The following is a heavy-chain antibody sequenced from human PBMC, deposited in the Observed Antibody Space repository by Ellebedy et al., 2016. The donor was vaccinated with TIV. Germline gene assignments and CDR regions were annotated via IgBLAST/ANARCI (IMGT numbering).Heavy chain of an antibody. CDR2: IFLRDSTT. D-gene: IGHD2-21*02. CDR1: GYRFSIYW. V-gene: IGHV5-51*01. Sequence: GESLKISXQGSGYRFSIYWIGWVRQMPGEGLEWMGIIFLRDSTTKYSPSFQGQVTISADTSINTAYLQWDSLTASDTATYYCAGARNGDYSFDSWGQGTLVAVST. J-gene: IGHJ4*02. CDR3: AGARNGDYSFDS.